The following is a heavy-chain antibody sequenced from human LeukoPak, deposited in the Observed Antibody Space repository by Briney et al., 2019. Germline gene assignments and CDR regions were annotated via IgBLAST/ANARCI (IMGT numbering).Heavy chain of an antibody. CDR2: ISGSGGST. J-gene: IGHJ4*02. CDR3: AKVSGNIMVRGVKYLDY. Sequence: SGGSLRLSCAASGFTFSSYAMSWVRQAPGKGLEWVSAISGSGGSTYYADSVKGRFTISRDNSKNTLYLQMNSLRAEDTAVYYCAKVSGNIMVRGVKYLDYWGQGTLVTVSS. CDR1: GFTFSSYA. D-gene: IGHD3-10*01. V-gene: IGHV3-23*01.